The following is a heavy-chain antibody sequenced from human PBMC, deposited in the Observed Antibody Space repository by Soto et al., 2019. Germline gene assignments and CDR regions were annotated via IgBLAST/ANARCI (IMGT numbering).Heavy chain of an antibody. V-gene: IGHV3-23*01. Sequence: PGGSLRLSCAASGFTFSSYAMSWVRQAPGKGLEWVSAISGSGGSTYYADSVKGRFTISRDNSKNTLYLQMNSLRAEDTAVYCCAKGWGRSGWYCTDVWGQGTTVTVSS. J-gene: IGHJ6*02. CDR3: AKGWGRSGWYCTDV. CDR1: GFTFSSYA. D-gene: IGHD6-19*01. CDR2: ISGSGGST.